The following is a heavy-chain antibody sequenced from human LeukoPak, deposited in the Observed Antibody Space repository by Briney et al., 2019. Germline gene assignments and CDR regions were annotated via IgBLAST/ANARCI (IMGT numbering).Heavy chain of an antibody. D-gene: IGHD1-1*01. CDR2: SGNT. J-gene: IGHJ5*02. V-gene: IGHV4-59*01. CDR1: GASINNYY. CDR3: ARDTNRFDP. Sequence: SETLSLTCTVSGASINNYYWTWIRQPPGKGLEWIGYSGNTNYNPSLKGRVTISIDTSKNQFSLKLTSVTAADTAIYYCARDTNRFDPWGLGTLVTVSS.